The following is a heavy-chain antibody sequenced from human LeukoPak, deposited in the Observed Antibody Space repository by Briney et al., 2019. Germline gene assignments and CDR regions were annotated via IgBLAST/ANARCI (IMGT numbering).Heavy chain of an antibody. CDR1: GFTFSSYS. Sequence: GGALRLSCSGSGFTFSSYSMKWVRQAPGEGVGWGLYIKSSSSTIYYADSVKGRFTISRDNAKNSLYLQMNSLRAEDTAVYYCARNWRDSSGYYPTHFDYWGQGTLVTVSS. CDR3: ARNWRDSSGYYPTHFDY. V-gene: IGHV3-48*04. CDR2: IKSSSSTI. D-gene: IGHD3-22*01. J-gene: IGHJ4*02.